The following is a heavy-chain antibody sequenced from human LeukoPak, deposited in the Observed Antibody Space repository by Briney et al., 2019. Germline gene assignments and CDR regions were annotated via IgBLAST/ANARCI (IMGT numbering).Heavy chain of an antibody. D-gene: IGHD6-6*01. CDR1: GFTFSSYW. CDR3: ARDSSHYLGSSDY. CDR2: ISESGDVT. Sequence: GGSLRLSCAASGFTFSSYWMNWARQAPGRGLEWVSVISESGDVTHYADAMKGRFTISRDNAKNTLNLQMNSLRAEDTAIYYCARDSSHYLGSSDYWGQGTLVTVSS. V-gene: IGHV3-23*01. J-gene: IGHJ4*02.